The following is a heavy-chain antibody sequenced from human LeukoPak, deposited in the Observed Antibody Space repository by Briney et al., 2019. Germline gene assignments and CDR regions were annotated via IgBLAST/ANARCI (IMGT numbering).Heavy chain of an antibody. Sequence: SETLSLTCTVSGGSISSYYWSWIRQPAGKGLEWIGRIYTSGSTNYNPSLTSRVTMSVVTSKNQFSLKLSSVTAADTAVYYCARVSVSGYYYYYYMDVWGKGTTVTVSS. CDR2: IYTSGST. CDR1: GGSISSYY. CDR3: ARVSVSGYYYYYYMDV. D-gene: IGHD1-26*01. V-gene: IGHV4-4*07. J-gene: IGHJ6*03.